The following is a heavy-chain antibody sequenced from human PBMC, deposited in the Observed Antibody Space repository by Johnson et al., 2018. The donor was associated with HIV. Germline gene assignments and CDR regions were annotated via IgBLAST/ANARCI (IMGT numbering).Heavy chain of an antibody. D-gene: IGHD6-13*01. Sequence: QVRLVESGGGVVQPGRSLRLSCAASGFTFSRYGMHWVRQAPGKGLEWVLVINSGGSTYYTDSVRGRFTISRDNSKNTLYLQMNSLRAEDTAVYYCARDGSSSWYNGAFDIWGQGTMVTVSS. CDR3: ARDGSSSWYNGAFDI. CDR2: INSGGST. V-gene: IGHV3-NL1*01. J-gene: IGHJ3*02. CDR1: GFTFSRYG.